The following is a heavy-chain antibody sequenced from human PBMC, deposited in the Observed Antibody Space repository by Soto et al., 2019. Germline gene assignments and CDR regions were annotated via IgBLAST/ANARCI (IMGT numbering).Heavy chain of an antibody. CDR1: GYTFTSYG. V-gene: IGHV1-18*01. CDR2: ISAYNGNT. D-gene: IGHD3-10*01. Sequence: QVQLVQSGAEVKKPGASVKVSCKASGYTFTSYGISWVRQAPGQGLEWMGWISAYNGNTNYAQKLQGRVTMTTHTSTSTAFMELRSLRSHATAVYDCTRHLLWFGGTTFDYWGQGTLVSVSS. J-gene: IGHJ4*02. CDR3: TRHLLWFGGTTFDY.